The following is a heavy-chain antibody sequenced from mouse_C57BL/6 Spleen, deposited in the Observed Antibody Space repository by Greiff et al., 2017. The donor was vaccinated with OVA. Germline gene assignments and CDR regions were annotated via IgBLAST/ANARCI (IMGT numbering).Heavy chain of an antibody. CDR3: ARSVIYYDYDGYFDY. V-gene: IGHV1-20*01. J-gene: IGHJ2*01. D-gene: IGHD2-4*01. Sequence: VQLKQSGPELVKPGDSVKISCKASGYSFTGYFMNWVMQSRGKSLEWIGRINPYNGDTFYNQKFKGKATLTVDKSSSTAHMELRSLTSEDSAVYYCARSVIYYDYDGYFDYWGQGTTLTVSS. CDR2: INPYNGDT. CDR1: GYSFTGYF.